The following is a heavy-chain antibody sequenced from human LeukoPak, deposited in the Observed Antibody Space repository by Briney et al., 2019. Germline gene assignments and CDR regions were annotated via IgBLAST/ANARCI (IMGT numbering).Heavy chain of an antibody. Sequence: PGGSLRLSCAASGFTFSNYDMHWVRQAPGKGLEGVAFIRYDGSNKYYADSVKGRFTISRDNSKNTLYLQMNSLRAEDTAVYYCAKGPLWYDSSGYYYRWYFDLWGSGTLVTVSS. D-gene: IGHD3-22*01. CDR1: GFTFSNYD. V-gene: IGHV3-30*02. CDR2: IRYDGSNK. CDR3: AKGPLWYDSSGYYYRWYFDL. J-gene: IGHJ2*01.